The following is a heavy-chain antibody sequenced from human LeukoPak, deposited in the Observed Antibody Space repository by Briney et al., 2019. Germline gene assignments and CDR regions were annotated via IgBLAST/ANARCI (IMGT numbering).Heavy chain of an antibody. Sequence: GASEKVSFKASGYTFTGYYMHWVRQAPGQGLEWMGWINPNSGGTNYAQKFQGRVTMTRDTSISTAYMELSRLRSDDTAVYYCATTELGAAAGTGTFDYWGQGTLVTVSS. D-gene: IGHD6-13*01. CDR1: GYTFTGYY. CDR3: ATTELGAAAGTGTFDY. CDR2: INPNSGGT. J-gene: IGHJ4*02. V-gene: IGHV1-2*02.